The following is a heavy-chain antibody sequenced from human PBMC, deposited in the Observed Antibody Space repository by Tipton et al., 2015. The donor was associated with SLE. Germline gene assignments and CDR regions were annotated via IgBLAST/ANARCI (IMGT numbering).Heavy chain of an antibody. J-gene: IGHJ4*02. CDR3: ARDFGGIDY. CDR1: GGSFSGYY. CDR2: IYYSGST. Sequence: TLSLTCSVYGGSFSGYYWSWIRQHPGKGLEWIGYIYYSGSTYYNPSLKSRVTISVDTSKNQFSLKLSSVTAADTAVYYCARDFGGIDYWGQGTLVTVSS. V-gene: IGHV4-31*03. D-gene: IGHD3-16*01.